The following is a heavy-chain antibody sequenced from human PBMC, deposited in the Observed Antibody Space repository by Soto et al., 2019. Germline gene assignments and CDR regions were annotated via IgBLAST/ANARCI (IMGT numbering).Heavy chain of an antibody. Sequence: GASVKVSCKASGYTFTSYYMHWVRQAPGQGLEWMGIINPSGGSTSYAQKFQGRVTMTRDTSTSTVYMELSSLRSEDTAVYYCTRIGGGRGWFDPWGQGTLVTVYS. CDR3: TRIGGGRGWFDP. V-gene: IGHV1-46*01. J-gene: IGHJ5*02. CDR1: GYTFTSYY. CDR2: INPSGGST. D-gene: IGHD3-16*01.